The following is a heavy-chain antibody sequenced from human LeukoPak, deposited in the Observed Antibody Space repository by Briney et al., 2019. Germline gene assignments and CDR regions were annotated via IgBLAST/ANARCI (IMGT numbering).Heavy chain of an antibody. J-gene: IGHJ1*01. CDR1: GFTFSNAW. D-gene: IGHD1-26*01. CDR2: ISSSSSTI. V-gene: IGHV3-48*01. CDR3: ARELARGGYSGSYGPVPRYFQR. Sequence: PGGSLRLSCAASGFTFSNAWMSWVRQAPGKGLEWVSYISSSSSTIYYADSVKGRFTISRDNAKNSLYLQMNSLRAEDTAVYYCARELARGGYSGSYGPVPRYFQRWGQGTLVTVSS.